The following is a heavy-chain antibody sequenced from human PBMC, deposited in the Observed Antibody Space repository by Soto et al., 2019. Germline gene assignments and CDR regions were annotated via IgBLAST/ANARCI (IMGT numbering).Heavy chain of an antibody. J-gene: IGHJ5*01. CDR3: ARDFYDSVGYTWFDS. Sequence: PSETLSLTCTVSGDTCTSYYWGWIRQAPGKGLEWIGHIHNSGTSTHNPSLNGRVTISIDMYKKQFSLKLTSLTSADTAVYYCARDFYDSVGYTWFDSWSQGTLVTVSS. CDR2: IHNSGTS. CDR1: GDTCTSYY. D-gene: IGHD3-22*01. V-gene: IGHV4-59*01.